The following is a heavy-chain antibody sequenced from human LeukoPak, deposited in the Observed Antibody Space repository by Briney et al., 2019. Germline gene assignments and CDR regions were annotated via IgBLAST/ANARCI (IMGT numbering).Heavy chain of an antibody. D-gene: IGHD2/OR15-2a*01. CDR3: ARVSYYFHTCLYYPHFAY. CDR1: GFTFNTYN. J-gene: IGHJ4*02. CDR2: ISNSSTYI. V-gene: IGHV3-21*01. Sequence: PGGSLRLSCAASGFTFNTYNMNWVRQAPGKGVEWVACISNSSTYIYCAASFNRLFTISTDHAKNSLYLQMNSLRAEDTAVYYSARVSYYFHTCLYYPHFAYWGQGTLVTVSS.